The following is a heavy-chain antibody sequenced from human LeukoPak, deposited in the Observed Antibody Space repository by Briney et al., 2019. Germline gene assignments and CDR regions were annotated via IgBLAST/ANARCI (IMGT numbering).Heavy chain of an antibody. D-gene: IGHD6-19*01. CDR1: GGSISSYY. CDR3: ARVRYSSGWYYFDY. V-gene: IGHV4-4*07. J-gene: IGHJ4*02. Sequence: TSETLSLTCTVSGGSISSYYWSWIRQPAGKGLEWIGRIYTSGSTNYNPSLKSRVTMSVDTSKNQFSLKLSSVTAADTAVYYCARVRYSSGWYYFDYWGQGTQVTVSS. CDR2: IYTSGST.